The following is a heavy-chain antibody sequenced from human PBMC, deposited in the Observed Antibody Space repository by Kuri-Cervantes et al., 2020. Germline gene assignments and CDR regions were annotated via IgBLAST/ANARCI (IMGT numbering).Heavy chain of an antibody. CDR1: GGSISSGDYY. J-gene: IGHJ5*02. Sequence: SETLSLTCTVSGGSISSGDYYWSWIRQPPGKGLEWIGYIYYSGSTYYNPSLKSRVTISVDRSKNQFSLKLSSVTAADTAVYYCARAYCSSTSCWLDPWGQGTLVTVSS. CDR3: ARAYCSSTSCWLDP. D-gene: IGHD2-2*01. CDR2: IYYSGST. V-gene: IGHV4-30-4*01.